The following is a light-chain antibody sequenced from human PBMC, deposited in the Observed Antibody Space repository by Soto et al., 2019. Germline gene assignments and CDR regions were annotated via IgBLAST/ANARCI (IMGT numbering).Light chain of an antibody. V-gene: IGKV1-5*03. CDR3: QQYNPYSPWT. CDR1: QSITGW. Sequence: DIQMTQSPSTLSASVGDRVTITCRASQSITGWLAWFQQKPGKAPKLLISKASSLQSGVPSRFGGSGSGTEFTLTISSLQPDDFATYYCQQYNPYSPWTFGQGTKVDIK. J-gene: IGKJ1*01. CDR2: KAS.